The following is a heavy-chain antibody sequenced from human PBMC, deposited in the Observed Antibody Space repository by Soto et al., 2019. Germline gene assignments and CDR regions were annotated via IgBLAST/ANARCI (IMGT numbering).Heavy chain of an antibody. CDR2: ISDGGSDT. D-gene: IGHD6-19*01. CDR3: VRDQSVGGPPNFLDP. Sequence: PGRFLTLSRGVSGVQLTRYSTHWVRQLPGKGLEWISRISDGGSDTIYADSVKGRFTVSRENAKNTLYLQMNNLRAEDTALYYCVRDQSVGGPPNFLDPWGQGSLVTXS. J-gene: IGHJ5*02. CDR1: GVQLTRYS. V-gene: IGHV3-74*01.